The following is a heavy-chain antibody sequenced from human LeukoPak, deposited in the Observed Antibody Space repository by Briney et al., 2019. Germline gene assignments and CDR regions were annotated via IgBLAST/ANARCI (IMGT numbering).Heavy chain of an antibody. CDR1: GGSISSGGYY. CDR2: TYYSGST. V-gene: IGHV4-31*03. J-gene: IGHJ4*02. D-gene: IGHD5-18*01. Sequence: SQTLSLTCTVSGGSISSGGYYWSWIRQHPGKGLEWIGYTYYSGSTYYNPSLKSRVTISVDSSKNQFSLKLSSVTAADTAVYYCAREGSYGYFDYWGQGTLVTVSS. CDR3: AREGSYGYFDY.